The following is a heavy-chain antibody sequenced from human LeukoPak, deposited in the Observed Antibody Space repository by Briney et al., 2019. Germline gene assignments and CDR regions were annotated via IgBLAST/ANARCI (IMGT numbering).Heavy chain of an antibody. J-gene: IGHJ6*02. CDR3: ARAPSADFGVVIIRDYYYYGMDV. D-gene: IGHD3-3*01. Sequence: PSETLSLTCTVSGGSISSGGYYWSWIRQHPGKGLEWIGYIYYSGSTYYNPSLKSRVTISVDKSKNQFSLKLSSVTAADTAVYYCARAPSADFGVVIIRDYYYYGMDVWGQGTTVTVSS. CDR1: GGSISSGGYY. V-gene: IGHV4-31*03. CDR2: IYYSGST.